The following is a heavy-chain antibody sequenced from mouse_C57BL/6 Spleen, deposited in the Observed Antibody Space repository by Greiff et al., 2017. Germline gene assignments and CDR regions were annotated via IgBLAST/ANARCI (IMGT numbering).Heavy chain of an antibody. CDR1: GFTFSSYA. Sequence: EVKVVESGEGLVKPGGSLKLSCAASGFTFSSYAMSWVRQTPEKRLEWVAYISSGGDYIYYADTVKGRFTISRDNARNTLYLQMSSLKSEDTAMYYCTREGIYYGNTGYYFDYWGQGTTLTVSS. CDR3: TREGIYYGNTGYYFDY. D-gene: IGHD2-1*01. J-gene: IGHJ2*01. CDR2: ISSGGDYI. V-gene: IGHV5-9-1*02.